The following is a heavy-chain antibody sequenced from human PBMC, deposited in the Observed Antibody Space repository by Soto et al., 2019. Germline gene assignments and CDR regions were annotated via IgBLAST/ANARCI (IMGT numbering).Heavy chain of an antibody. CDR1: GGSISSGGYY. J-gene: IGHJ6*02. V-gene: IGHV4-31*03. D-gene: IGHD6-6*01. Sequence: PSETLSLTCTVSGGSISSGGYYWSWIRQHPGKGLEWIGYISYSESTFYSGNTYYSPSLKRRVSMSLDTSKNQISLRLSSVTAADTAVYYCVRHRARPNDYYYYGLDVWGQGTTVTVSS. CDR3: VRHRARPNDYYYYGLDV. CDR2: ISYSESTFYSGNT.